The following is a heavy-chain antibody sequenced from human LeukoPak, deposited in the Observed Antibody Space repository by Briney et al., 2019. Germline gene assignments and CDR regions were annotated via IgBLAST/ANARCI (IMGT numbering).Heavy chain of an antibody. J-gene: IGHJ4*02. CDR2: MDPIDSYT. D-gene: IGHD5-18*01. CDR1: GYRFTTYW. V-gene: IGHV5-10-1*01. Sequence: GESLKISCKGSGYRFTTYWITWVRQMPGKGLEWMGTMDPIDSYTNYSPSFQGHVTMSADKSITTAYLQWSSLNASDTAMYYCARQVEGAHTYVFPYWGQGTMVSVSS. CDR3: ARQVEGAHTYVFPY.